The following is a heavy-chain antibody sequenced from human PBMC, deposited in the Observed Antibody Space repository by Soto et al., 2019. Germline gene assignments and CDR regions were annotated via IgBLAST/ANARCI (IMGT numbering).Heavy chain of an antibody. J-gene: IGHJ4*02. Sequence: GVSVKVSCKTSGYTFTDYFIHWVRQAPGQGLEWMGIISLYHHSTSYAQKFQGRLTVTNDTSTTTVYMELGSLTSEDTAVYWCARELYSCGGDCPYYMDYWGQGTLVTVSS. CDR3: ARELYSCGGDCPYYMDY. CDR1: GYTFTDYF. V-gene: IGHV1-46*01. CDR2: ISLYHHST. D-gene: IGHD2-21*02.